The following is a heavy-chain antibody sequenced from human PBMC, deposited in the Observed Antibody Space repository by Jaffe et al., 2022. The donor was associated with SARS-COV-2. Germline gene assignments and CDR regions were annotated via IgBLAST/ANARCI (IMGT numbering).Heavy chain of an antibody. Sequence: EVQLLESGGGLVQPGGSLRLSCAASGFTFSSYAMSWVRQAPGKGLEWVSAISGSGGSTYYADSVKGRFTISRDNSKNTLYLQMNSLRAEDTAVYYCAKTGPNDYGGIWLYFDYWGQGTLVTVSS. CDR1: GFTFSSYA. V-gene: IGHV3-23*01. D-gene: IGHD4-17*01. CDR3: AKTGPNDYGGIWLYFDY. CDR2: ISGSGGST. J-gene: IGHJ4*02.